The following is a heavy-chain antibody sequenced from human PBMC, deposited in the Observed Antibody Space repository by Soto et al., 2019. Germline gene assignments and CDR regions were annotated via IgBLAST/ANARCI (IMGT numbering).Heavy chain of an antibody. Sequence: ASVKVSCKASGYTFTGYYMHWVRQAPGQGLEWMGWINPNSGGTNYAQKFQGRVTMTRDTSISTAYMELSRLRSDDTAVYYCARDTAFINSGFFDAWGQGTLVTVSS. D-gene: IGHD3-22*01. CDR1: GYTFTGYY. V-gene: IGHV1-2*02. CDR3: ARDTAFINSGFFDA. J-gene: IGHJ5*02. CDR2: INPNSGGT.